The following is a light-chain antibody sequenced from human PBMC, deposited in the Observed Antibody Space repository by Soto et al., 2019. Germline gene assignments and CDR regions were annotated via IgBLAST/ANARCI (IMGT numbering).Light chain of an antibody. CDR1: QGISSY. CDR3: QQLNSYPRFT. J-gene: IGKJ3*01. Sequence: DIQLTQSPSFLSASVGDRVTITCRASQGISSYLAWYQQKPGKAPKLLIYAASTLQSGVPSRFXGSGSGTEFPLTISSLQPEDFATYYCQQLNSYPRFTFGPGTKVDIK. V-gene: IGKV1-9*01. CDR2: AAS.